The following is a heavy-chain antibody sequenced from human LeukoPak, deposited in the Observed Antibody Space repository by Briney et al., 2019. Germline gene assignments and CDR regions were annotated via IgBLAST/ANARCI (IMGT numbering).Heavy chain of an antibody. CDR3: ARDIVVVPAAIWYFDL. CDR1: GYSISSGFY. D-gene: IGHD2-2*01. J-gene: IGHJ2*01. CDR2: IYHSGTT. Sequence: SETLSLTCTVSGYSISSGFYWGWIRQPPGKGLECIGSIYHSGTTHYNPSLQSRVTISVDTSKNQFSLKLSSVTAADTAVYYCARDIVVVPAAIWYFDLWGRGTLVTVSS. V-gene: IGHV4-38-2*02.